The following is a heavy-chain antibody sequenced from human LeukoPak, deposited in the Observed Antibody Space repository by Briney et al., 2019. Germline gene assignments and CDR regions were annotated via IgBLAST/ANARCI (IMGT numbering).Heavy chain of an antibody. CDR2: IWYGGSNK. CDR3: ARGRRILVGDTNAGDYFDY. J-gene: IGHJ4*02. V-gene: IGHV3-33*08. CDR1: GFTFSSYG. D-gene: IGHD1-26*01. Sequence: GGSLRLSCAASGFTFSSYGMHWVRQAPGKGLEWVAVIWYGGSNKYYADSVKGRFTISRDNSKNTLYLQMNSLRAEDTAVYYCARGRRILVGDTNAGDYFDYWGQGTLVTVSS.